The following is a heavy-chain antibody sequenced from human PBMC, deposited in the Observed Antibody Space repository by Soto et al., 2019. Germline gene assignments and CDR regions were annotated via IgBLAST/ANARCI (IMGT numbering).Heavy chain of an antibody. Sequence: QIQLVQFGPEVRKPGTPVKDSCKASGFTFSSCGIHWVPQARGQRLERIGWIVVGSGNTNYAQKCQERVPITGDVSTNTAYMELTSLRSDDTAVYYCAADLAPDAPYNWFEPWRQGTLVTVSS. CDR1: GFTFSSCG. J-gene: IGHJ5*02. D-gene: IGHD2-2*01. V-gene: IGHV1-58*02. CDR2: IVVGSGNT. CDR3: AADLAPDAPYNWFEP.